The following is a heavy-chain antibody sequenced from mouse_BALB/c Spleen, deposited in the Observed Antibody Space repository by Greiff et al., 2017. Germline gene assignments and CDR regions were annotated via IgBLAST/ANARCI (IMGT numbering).Heavy chain of an antibody. CDR1: GFDFSRYW. CDR2: INPDSSTI. Sequence: VQLKESGGGLVQPGGSLKLSCAASGFDFSRYWMSWVRQAPGKGLEWIGEINPDSSTINYTPSLKDKFIISRDNAKNTLYLQMSKVRSEDTALYYCARSGYGNYVLFAYWGQGTLVTVSA. J-gene: IGHJ3*01. D-gene: IGHD2-10*02. V-gene: IGHV4-1*02. CDR3: ARSGYGNYVLFAY.